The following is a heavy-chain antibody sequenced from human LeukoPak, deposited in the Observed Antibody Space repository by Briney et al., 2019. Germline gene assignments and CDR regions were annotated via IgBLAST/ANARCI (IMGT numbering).Heavy chain of an antibody. D-gene: IGHD6-19*01. CDR1: GGTFSSYA. CDR3: ARTGYSSGWYEGPAY. CDR2: IIPIFGTA. Sequence: SVKVSCKASGGTFSSYAISWVRQAPGQGLEWMGGIIPIFGTANYAQKFQGRVTITADKSTSTAYMELSSLRSEDTAVYYCARTGYSSGWYEGPAYWGQGTLVTVSS. J-gene: IGHJ4*02. V-gene: IGHV1-69*06.